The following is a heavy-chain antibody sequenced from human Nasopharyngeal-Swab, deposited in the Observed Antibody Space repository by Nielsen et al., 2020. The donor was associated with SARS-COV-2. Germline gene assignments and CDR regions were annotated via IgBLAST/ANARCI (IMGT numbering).Heavy chain of an antibody. J-gene: IGHJ4*02. CDR1: GFTFSSYG. Sequence: SCAASGFTFSSYGMHWVRQAPGKGLEWVAVISYDGSNKYYADSVKGRFTISRDNSKNTLYLQMNSLRAEDTAVYYCARDRGDGYNLYYFDYWGQGTLVTVSS. CDR2: ISYDGSNK. CDR3: ARDRGDGYNLYYFDY. V-gene: IGHV3-30*03. D-gene: IGHD5-24*01.